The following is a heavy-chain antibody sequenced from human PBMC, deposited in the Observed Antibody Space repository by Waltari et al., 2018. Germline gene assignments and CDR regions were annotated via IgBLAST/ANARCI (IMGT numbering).Heavy chain of an antibody. V-gene: IGHV4-39*01. J-gene: IGHJ4*02. CDR3: ARQGDSYGFFDS. CDR2: IYYSGTT. CDR1: GGSSSSNHYY. Sequence: QLQLQESGPGLVQPSEPLSLTCTVSGGSSSSNHYYWGCIRQAPGKGREWIGSIYYSGTTYYNPSLQSRATISVDTTKNQFSLKLTSVIAADTAMYYCARQGDSYGFFDSWGLGTLVTISS. D-gene: IGHD5-18*01.